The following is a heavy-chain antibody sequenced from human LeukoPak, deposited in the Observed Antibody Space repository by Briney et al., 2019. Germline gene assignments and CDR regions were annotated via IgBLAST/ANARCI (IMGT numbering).Heavy chain of an antibody. V-gene: IGHV3-21*01. CDR3: AREFNTVGNFDY. CDR1: GFTFSRFS. D-gene: IGHD3-10*01. Sequence: PGGSLRLSCATSGFTFSRFSMRWVRQAPGKGLEWVASIYVTGGYINYADSVKGRVTISRGNAKNSVYLQMNSLRAEDTAVYYCAREFNTVGNFDYWGQGTLVTVSS. J-gene: IGHJ4*02. CDR2: IYVTGGYI.